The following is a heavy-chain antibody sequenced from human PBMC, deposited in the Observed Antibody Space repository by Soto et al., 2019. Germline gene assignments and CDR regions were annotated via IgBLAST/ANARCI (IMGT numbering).Heavy chain of an antibody. V-gene: IGHV4-34*01. Sequence: QVQVQQWGAGLLKSSETLSLTCAVYGGSFSGYYWSWIRQSPGKGLEWIGEVNPTGSTKYNPSLKSRVTISVYTSKNQFSLNLNSVTAADTALYYCARSREQWLVDAFDIWGQGTMVTVSS. CDR2: VNPTGST. CDR3: ARSREQWLVDAFDI. CDR1: GGSFSGYY. J-gene: IGHJ3*02. D-gene: IGHD6-19*01.